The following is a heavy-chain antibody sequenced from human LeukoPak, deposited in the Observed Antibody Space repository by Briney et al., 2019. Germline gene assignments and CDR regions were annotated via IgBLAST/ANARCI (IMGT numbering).Heavy chain of an antibody. J-gene: IGHJ4*02. CDR3: AKARYYDSSGPFDY. Sequence: GGSLRLSCAASGFIFGTYSMSWVRQAPGKGLEWVSSISGSATNTYYADSVKGRFTISRDKSKNTLDLQMNSLRAEDTAVYYCAKARYYDSSGPFDYWGQGTLVTVSS. CDR1: GFIFGTYS. CDR2: ISGSATNT. D-gene: IGHD3-22*01. V-gene: IGHV3-23*01.